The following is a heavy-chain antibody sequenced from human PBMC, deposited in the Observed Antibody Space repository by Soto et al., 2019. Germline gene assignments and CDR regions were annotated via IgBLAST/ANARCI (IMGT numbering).Heavy chain of an antibody. D-gene: IGHD6-25*01. J-gene: IGHJ3*02. CDR3: ARDEGGADAFDI. CDR1: GGSFSSYA. CDR2: IIPVFGTA. Sequence: SVKVSCKASGGSFSSYAISWVRQAPGQGLEWMGGIIPVFGTANYAQKFQGRVTITADESTSTVYMELSSLRSEDTATYYCARDEGGADAFDIWGQGTMGTVS. V-gene: IGHV1-69*13.